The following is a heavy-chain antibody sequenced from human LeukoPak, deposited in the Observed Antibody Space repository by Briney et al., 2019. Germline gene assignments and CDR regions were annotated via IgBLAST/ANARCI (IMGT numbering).Heavy chain of an antibody. Sequence: ASVKVSCKASGYTFTSYVISWVRQAPGQGLEWMGWISVYNGNTNYAQKLQGRVTMTTDTSTSTAYMELRSLRSDDTAVYYCARVGLPIVVVPAAISYCYYYMDVWGKGTTVTVSS. CDR1: GYTFTSYV. D-gene: IGHD2-2*01. CDR3: ARVGLPIVVVPAAISYCYYYMDV. V-gene: IGHV1-18*01. J-gene: IGHJ6*03. CDR2: ISVYNGNT.